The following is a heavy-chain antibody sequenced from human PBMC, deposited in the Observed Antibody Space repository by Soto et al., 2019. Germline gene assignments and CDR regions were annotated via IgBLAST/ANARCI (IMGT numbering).Heavy chain of an antibody. CDR1: GYSFSSSW. Sequence: GESLKISCQAYGYSFSSSWIGWVRQMPGKGLEWMGIIDPNDSQTIYSPSFQGQVTISADKSIDTAYLQWSSLKTSDTAMYYCARHAGNHWKGDYFDYWGQGALVTVSS. V-gene: IGHV5-51*01. J-gene: IGHJ4*02. CDR2: IDPNDSQT. D-gene: IGHD1-1*01. CDR3: ARHAGNHWKGDYFDY.